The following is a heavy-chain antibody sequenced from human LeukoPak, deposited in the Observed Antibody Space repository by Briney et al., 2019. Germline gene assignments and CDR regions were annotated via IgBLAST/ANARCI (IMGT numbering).Heavy chain of an antibody. CDR2: ISWQSNTR. CDR1: GFFFDDYG. Sequence: QSGGSLRLSCAASGFFFDDYGMHWVRQVPGKGLEWVSGISWQSNTRKYADSVRGRFTISRDNAKNSLYLQMSSLRAEDTAVYYCARGPSGGYYYFDYWGQGTLVTVSS. J-gene: IGHJ4*02. D-gene: IGHD6-19*01. CDR3: ARGPSGGYYYFDY. V-gene: IGHV3-9*01.